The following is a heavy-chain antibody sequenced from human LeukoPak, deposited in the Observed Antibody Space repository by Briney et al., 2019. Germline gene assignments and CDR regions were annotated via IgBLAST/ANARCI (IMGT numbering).Heavy chain of an antibody. D-gene: IGHD5-12*01. Sequence: WGSLRLSCATSGFTLSSYWMHWVRQVPGKGLEWLSRINNDGVSTSYADSVKGRFTISRDNAKNTLYLRMNSLRAEDTAIYYCARKPLSGGYGGTIDYWGQGTLVTVSS. V-gene: IGHV3-74*01. CDR2: INNDGVST. CDR1: GFTLSSYW. J-gene: IGHJ4*02. CDR3: ARKPLSGGYGGTIDY.